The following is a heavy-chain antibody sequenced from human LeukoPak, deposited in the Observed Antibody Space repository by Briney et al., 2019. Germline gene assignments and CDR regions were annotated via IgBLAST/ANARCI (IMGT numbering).Heavy chain of an antibody. D-gene: IGHD3-22*01. V-gene: IGHV3-66*01. Sequence: QAGGSLRLSCAASGFTVSSNYMSWVRQAPGKGLEWVSVIYSGGSTYYADSVKGRFTISRDNSKNTLYLQMNSLRAEDTAVYYCARDPSSAHYGMDVWGQGTTVTVSS. J-gene: IGHJ6*02. CDR3: ARDPSSAHYGMDV. CDR1: GFTVSSNY. CDR2: IYSGGST.